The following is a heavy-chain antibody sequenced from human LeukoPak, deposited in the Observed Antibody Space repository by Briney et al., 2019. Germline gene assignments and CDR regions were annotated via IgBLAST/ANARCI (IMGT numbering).Heavy chain of an antibody. J-gene: IGHJ4*02. CDR2: FYYTGST. CDR1: GVTVSSND. V-gene: IGHV4-59*02. Sequence: LRLSCAAAGVTVSSNDVSWIRQPPGKGLEWIGYFYYTGSTNYNPSLKSRLIISVDTSKNQFSLKLSSVTAADTAVYYCARATGRQAYYFDYWGQGTLVTVTS. CDR3: ARATGRQAYYFDY.